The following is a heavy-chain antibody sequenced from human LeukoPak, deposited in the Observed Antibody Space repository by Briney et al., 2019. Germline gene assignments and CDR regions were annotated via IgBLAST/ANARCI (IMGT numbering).Heavy chain of an antibody. V-gene: IGHV1-69*05. D-gene: IGHD6-13*01. CDR2: IIPILGTS. J-gene: IGHJ3*02. Sequence: SVKVSCKASGGTFSSYAISWVRQAPGQGLEWVGGIIPILGTSNSAEKFQGRLTVTTDEFTGTAYMELSTLRSEDTAVYYCATDLADATYGFDIWGQGTMVTVSS. CDR1: GGTFSSYA. CDR3: ATDLADATYGFDI.